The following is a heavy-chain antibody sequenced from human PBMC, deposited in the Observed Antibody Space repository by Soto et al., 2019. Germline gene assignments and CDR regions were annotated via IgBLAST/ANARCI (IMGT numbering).Heavy chain of an antibody. Sequence: PSETLSLTCAVSGGSISSGGYSWRWIRQPPGKGLEWIGYIYHSGSTYYNPSLKSRVTISVDRSKNQFSLKLSSVTAADTAVYYCARAGPGIAAAGTSYFDYWGQGTLVTVSS. D-gene: IGHD6-13*01. J-gene: IGHJ4*02. CDR1: GGSISSGGYS. V-gene: IGHV4-30-2*01. CDR3: ARAGPGIAAAGTSYFDY. CDR2: IYHSGST.